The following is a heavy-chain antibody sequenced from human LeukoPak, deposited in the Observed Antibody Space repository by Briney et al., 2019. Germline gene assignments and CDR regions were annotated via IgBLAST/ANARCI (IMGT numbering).Heavy chain of an antibody. CDR3: ARAEYYYGSGSRPLGY. D-gene: IGHD3-10*01. Sequence: GASVKVSCKASGYTFTSYDINWVRQATGQGLEWMGWMNPNSGNTGYAQKFQGRVTITRNTSISTAYMELSSLRSEDTAVYYCARAEYYYGSGSRPLGYWGQGTLVTVSS. J-gene: IGHJ4*02. CDR2: MNPNSGNT. CDR1: GYTFTSYD. V-gene: IGHV1-8*03.